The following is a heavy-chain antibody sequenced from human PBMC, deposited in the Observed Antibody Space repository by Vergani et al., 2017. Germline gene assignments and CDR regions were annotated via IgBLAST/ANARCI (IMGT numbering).Heavy chain of an antibody. J-gene: IGHJ4*02. CDR1: GAPISYWC. CDR2: LCPSGST. Sequence: QVQLQESGPGVVKPSQTLSLTCAVSGAPISYWCWSWLRQPAGKGLEWIGRLCPSGSTNYKPSLKSRVTMSIDTSKNQFSLKLTSVTAADTAVYYCATGAGPFDIWGQGTLVTVSS. V-gene: IGHV4-4*07. CDR3: ATGAGPFDI. D-gene: IGHD7-27*01.